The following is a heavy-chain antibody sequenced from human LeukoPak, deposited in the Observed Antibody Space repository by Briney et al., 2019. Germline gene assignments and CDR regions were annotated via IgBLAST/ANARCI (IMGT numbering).Heavy chain of an antibody. J-gene: IGHJ4*02. CDR3: ARGRVGGAAAYFDY. D-gene: IGHD6-13*01. Sequence: ASVKVSCKASGGTFGSYAISWVRQAPGQGLEWMGGIIPIFGTANYAQKFQGRVTITADESTSTAYIELSSLRSEDTAVYYCARGRVGGAAAYFDYWGQGTLVTVSS. CDR1: GGTFGSYA. CDR2: IIPIFGTA. V-gene: IGHV1-69*13.